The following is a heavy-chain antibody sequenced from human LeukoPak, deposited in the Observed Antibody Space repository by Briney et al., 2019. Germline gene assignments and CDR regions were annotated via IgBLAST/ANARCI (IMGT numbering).Heavy chain of an antibody. CDR2: IYYSGST. J-gene: IGHJ4*02. CDR1: GGSISSSGYY. CDR3: ARLGYCSSASCGPLDY. V-gene: IGHV4-39*02. Sequence: SETLSLTCTVSGGSISSSGYYWGWIRPPPGKGLEWIGNIYYSGSTYYNPSLKSRVTISVDTSKNHFSLKLNSVTAADTALYYCARLGYCSSASCGPLDYWGQGTLVTVSS. D-gene: IGHD2-2*01.